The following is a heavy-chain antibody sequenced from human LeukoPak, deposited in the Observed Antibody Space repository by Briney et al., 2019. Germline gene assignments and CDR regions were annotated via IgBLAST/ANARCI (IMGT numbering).Heavy chain of an antibody. V-gene: IGHV1-2*02. CDR3: ARGMYYDSSGYRRG. CDR1: RYTFTGYY. CDR2: INPNSGGT. Sequence: ASVKVSCKXSRYTFTGYYMHWVRQAPGQGLEWMGWINPNSGGTNYAQKFQGRVTMTRDTSISTAYMELSRLRSDDTAVYYCARGMYYDSSGYRRGWGQGTLVTVSS. D-gene: IGHD3-22*01. J-gene: IGHJ4*02.